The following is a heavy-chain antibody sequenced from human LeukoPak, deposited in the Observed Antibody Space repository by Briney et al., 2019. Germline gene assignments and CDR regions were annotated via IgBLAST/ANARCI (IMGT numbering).Heavy chain of an antibody. D-gene: IGHD1-26*01. J-gene: IGHJ4*02. CDR3: ARDIEIMVREYSGSYS. CDR1: GYTFTSYG. CDR2: ISAYNGNT. V-gene: IGHV1-18*01. Sequence: ASVKVSCKASGYTFTSYGISWVQQAPGQGLEWMGWISAYNGNTNYAQKLQGRVTMTTDTSTSTAYMELRSLRSDDTAVYYCARDIEIMVREYSGSYSWGQGTLVTVSS.